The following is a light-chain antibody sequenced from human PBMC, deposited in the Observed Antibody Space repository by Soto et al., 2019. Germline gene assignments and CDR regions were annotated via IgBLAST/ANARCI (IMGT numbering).Light chain of an antibody. V-gene: IGKV3-20*01. Sequence: IVLTQSPATLSVSPGERATLSCRASQSVSSNLAWHQQKPGQAPRLLIYDASNRATGIPDRFSGSGSGTDFTLTISRLEPEDFAVYYCQQYGSSPPITFGQGTRLEI. CDR1: QSVSSN. J-gene: IGKJ5*01. CDR2: DAS. CDR3: QQYGSSPPIT.